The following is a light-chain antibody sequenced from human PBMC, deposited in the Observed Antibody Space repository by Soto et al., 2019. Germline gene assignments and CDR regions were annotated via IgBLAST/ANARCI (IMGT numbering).Light chain of an antibody. CDR3: QKYNSLPLT. CDR1: QVITND. Sequence: DIQVTQSPASLSASVGDRITITCRTSQVITNDLAWYQQKPGKPPKLLLSSASTLESGVPSRFIGSGFGTEFTLIRSYLQPKDFATYYCQKYNSLPLTFGGGTKVEIK. J-gene: IGKJ4*01. CDR2: SAS. V-gene: IGKV1-27*01.